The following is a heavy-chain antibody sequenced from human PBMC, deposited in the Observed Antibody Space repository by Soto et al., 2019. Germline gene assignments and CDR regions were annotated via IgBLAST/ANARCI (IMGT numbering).Heavy chain of an antibody. CDR1: DGPFSRGGYS. V-gene: IGHV4-31*03. CDR2: IFYTGST. J-gene: IGHJ4*02. CDR3: ARVYSVNYLGYFDY. Sequence: PSETRSLTFTDSDGPFSRGGYSLRLSRQHPGKGLECIGYIFYTGSTYYNPTLKSRVTMSVDTSKRQFSLNLSSLTAADTAVYYCARVYSVNYLGYFDYWGQGALVTVS. D-gene: IGHD6-13*01.